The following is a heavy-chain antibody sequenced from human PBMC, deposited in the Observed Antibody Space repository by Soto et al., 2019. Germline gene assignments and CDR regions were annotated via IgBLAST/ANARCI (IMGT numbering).Heavy chain of an antibody. CDR2: MNPNSGNT. D-gene: IGHD2-2*01. J-gene: IGHJ6*03. V-gene: IGHV1-8*01. Sequence: ASVKVSCKASGYTFTGYDINWVRQATGQGLEWMGWMNPNSGNTGYAQKFQGRVTMTRNTSISTAYMELSSLRSEDTAVYYCARVYCSSTSCYWYYYYMDVWGKGTTVTAP. CDR3: ARVYCSSTSCYWYYYYMDV. CDR1: GYTFTGYD.